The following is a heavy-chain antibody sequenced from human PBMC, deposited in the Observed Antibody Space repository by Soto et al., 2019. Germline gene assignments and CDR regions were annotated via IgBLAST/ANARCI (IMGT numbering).Heavy chain of an antibody. D-gene: IGHD3-10*01. J-gene: IGHJ4*02. CDR1: GGTFSSYP. CDR2: TNGNLGTG. Sequence: QVQLVQSGAEVKRPGSSVKVSCKASGGTFSSYPISWVRQAPGQGLEWMGGTNGNLGTGNYAKKFRGRLTITADKSTTTTYMELSSLTSEDTAVYYCARRDSHGFFRYFDNWGQGTLVTVSS. V-gene: IGHV1-69*06. CDR3: ARRDSHGFFRYFDN.